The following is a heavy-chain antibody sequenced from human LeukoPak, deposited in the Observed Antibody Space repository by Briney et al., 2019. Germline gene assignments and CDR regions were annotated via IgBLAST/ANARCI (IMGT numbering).Heavy chain of an antibody. D-gene: IGHD3-10*01. CDR2: IKQDGSVE. Sequence: GGSLGLSCAASGFTFENYWMSWVRQAPGKGPEWVAHIKQDGSVEHYLDSVKGRFTISRDNAKSSVILQMTSLRAEDTAVYYCARWAGVTDYWGQGTLVTVSS. CDR3: ARWAGVTDY. V-gene: IGHV3-7*01. CDR1: GFTFENYW. J-gene: IGHJ4*02.